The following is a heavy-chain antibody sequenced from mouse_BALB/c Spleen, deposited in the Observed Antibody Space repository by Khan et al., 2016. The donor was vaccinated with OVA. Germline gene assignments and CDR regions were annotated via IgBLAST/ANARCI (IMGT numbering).Heavy chain of an antibody. CDR2: INPSNGGS. J-gene: IGHJ3*01. CDR1: GYSFTSYY. CDR3: TRGGYGSTFAF. V-gene: IGHV1S81*02. D-gene: IGHD1-1*01. Sequence: QVQLKESGAELVKPGASVKLSCKASGYSFTSYYIHWVKQRPGQGLEWIGEINPSNGGSNVNEKFKSKATLTEDKSSSTAYLELSSLTSEDSAVYDCTRGGYGSTFAFWGQGTLVTVSA.